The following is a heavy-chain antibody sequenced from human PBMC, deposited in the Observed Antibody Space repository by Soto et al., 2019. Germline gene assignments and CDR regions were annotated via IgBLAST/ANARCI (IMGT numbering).Heavy chain of an antibody. J-gene: IGHJ5*02. CDR1: GFTFSSYA. V-gene: IGHV3-48*01. Sequence: GGSLRLSCAASGFTFSSYAMSWVRQAPGKGLEWVSAISSSSSTIYYADSVKGRFTISRDNAKNSLYLQMNSLRAEDTAVYYCARHPERIAQIGWFDPWGQGTLVTL. CDR2: ISSSSSTI. CDR3: ARHPERIAQIGWFDP. D-gene: IGHD6-13*01.